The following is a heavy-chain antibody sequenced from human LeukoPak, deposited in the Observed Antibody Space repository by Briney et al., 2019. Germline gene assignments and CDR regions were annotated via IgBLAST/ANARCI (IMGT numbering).Heavy chain of an antibody. D-gene: IGHD3-9*01. V-gene: IGHV1-2*02. CDR3: ARAGDRYFAWLSD. CDR1: GYTFTGYY. Sequence: ASVKVSCKASGYTFTGYYMHWVRQAPGQGLEWMGWINPNSGGTNYAQKFQGRVTMTRDTSISTAYMELSRLRSDDTAVYYCARAGDRYFAWLSDWGQGTLVTVSS. CDR2: INPNSGGT. J-gene: IGHJ4*02.